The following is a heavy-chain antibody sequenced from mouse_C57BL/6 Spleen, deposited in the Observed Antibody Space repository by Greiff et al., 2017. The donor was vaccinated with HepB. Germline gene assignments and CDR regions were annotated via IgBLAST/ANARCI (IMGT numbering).Heavy chain of an antibody. Sequence: QVQLQQPGAELVRPGTSVKLSCKASGYTFTSYWMHWVKQRPGQGLEWIGVIDPSDSYTNYNQKFKGKATLTVDTSSSTAYMQRSSLTSEDSAVYYCAHYGSSYYFDYWGQGTTLTVSS. J-gene: IGHJ2*01. D-gene: IGHD1-1*01. CDR2: IDPSDSYT. CDR1: GYTFTSYW. V-gene: IGHV1-59*01. CDR3: AHYGSSYYFDY.